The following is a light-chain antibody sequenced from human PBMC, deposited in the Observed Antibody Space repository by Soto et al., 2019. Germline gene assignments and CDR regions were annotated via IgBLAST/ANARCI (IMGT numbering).Light chain of an antibody. Sequence: QSVLTQPPSVSAAPGQKVTISCSGTSSNIGKNYVSWYQQLPGTAHKLLIYDNYKRPSGIPDRFSGSKSGTSATLGITGLQTGDEADYYCGTWDISLNDVVFGGGTKVTVL. J-gene: IGLJ2*01. V-gene: IGLV1-51*01. CDR2: DNY. CDR3: GTWDISLNDVV. CDR1: SSNIGKNY.